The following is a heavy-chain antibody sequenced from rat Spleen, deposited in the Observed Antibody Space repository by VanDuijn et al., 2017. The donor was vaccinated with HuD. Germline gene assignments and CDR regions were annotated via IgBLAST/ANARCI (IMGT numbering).Heavy chain of an antibody. Sequence: EVQLQESGPGLVKPSQSLSLTCSVTDYSITSNYWDWIRKFPGNKMEWIGHISYSGSTNYNPSLKSRISITRDTSKNQFFLQLNSVTTEDTATYYCARRWGQVYNNYFDYWGQGVMVTVSS. CDR1: DYSITSNY. D-gene: IGHD1-10*01. J-gene: IGHJ2*01. V-gene: IGHV3-1*01. CDR3: ARRWGQVYNNYFDY. CDR2: ISYSGST.